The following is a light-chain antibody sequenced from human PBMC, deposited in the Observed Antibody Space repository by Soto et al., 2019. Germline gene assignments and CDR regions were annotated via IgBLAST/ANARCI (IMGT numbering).Light chain of an antibody. J-gene: IGLJ2*01. CDR2: TDN. CDR3: AAWDNSLIGVA. V-gene: IGLV1-44*01. CDR1: SSNIGSNT. Sequence: QSALTQPPSASGTPGQRVTISCSGSSSNIGSNTVNWYRQLPGTAPKLLMYTDNQRPSGVPDRFSGSKSGTSASLAISGLQSDDEADYYCAAWDNSLIGVAFGGGTKLTVL.